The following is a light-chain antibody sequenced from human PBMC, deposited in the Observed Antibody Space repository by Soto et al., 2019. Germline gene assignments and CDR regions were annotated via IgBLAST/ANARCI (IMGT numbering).Light chain of an antibody. V-gene: IGKV1-17*01. CDR2: AAS. J-gene: IGKJ1*01. CDR1: HDIRND. Sequence: DIQMTKSQSSLSASVVDMFTITCRASHDIRNDLGWYQQKPGKAPKRLIYAASSLQSGVPSRFSGSGYGTEFTLIISSLQPEDCATYSCQQTYTTPEKFGQGTKVDIK. CDR3: QQTYTTPEK.